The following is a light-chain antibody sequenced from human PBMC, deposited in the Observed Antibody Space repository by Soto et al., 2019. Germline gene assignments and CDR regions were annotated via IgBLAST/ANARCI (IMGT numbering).Light chain of an antibody. Sequence: QSVLTQPASVSGSPGQSITISCTGTSSDVRSYNLVSWYQQHPGKAPKLMIYEVSKRPSGVSNRFSGSKSGNTASLTISVLQAEDEADYYCCSYAGSSTFEYVFGTGTKVTVL. CDR2: EVS. J-gene: IGLJ1*01. V-gene: IGLV2-23*02. CDR3: CSYAGSSTFEYV. CDR1: SSDVRSYNL.